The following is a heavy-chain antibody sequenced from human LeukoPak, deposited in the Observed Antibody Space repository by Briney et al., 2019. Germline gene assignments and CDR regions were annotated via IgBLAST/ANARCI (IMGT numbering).Heavy chain of an antibody. CDR3: ARLIAVVVAASSYFDS. D-gene: IGHD2-15*01. V-gene: IGHV3-49*03. Sequence: GRSLRLSCTAYGFTFGEDAMSWFRQAPGKGLEWVGFIRTKSNGETAEYAASVKGRFSISRDDSKSIAYLQMNSLKTEDTGVYSCARLIAVVVAASSYFDSWGQGTRVTVSS. CDR1: GFTFGEDA. CDR2: IRTKSNGETA. J-gene: IGHJ4*02.